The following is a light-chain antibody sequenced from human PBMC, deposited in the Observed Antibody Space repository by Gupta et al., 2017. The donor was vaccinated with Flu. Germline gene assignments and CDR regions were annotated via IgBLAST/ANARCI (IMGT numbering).Light chain of an antibody. V-gene: IGKV1-33*01. Sequence: DIQMTQSPPSLSAFVGARVTITCQASQDITDYLNWYQQRPGKAPKLLIHDASYLETGVPSRFSGSGSGTDFTFTISSLHPEDIGTYYCQQYDTFPLTFGEGTKVEI. CDR3: QQYDTFPLT. CDR1: QDITDY. J-gene: IGKJ4*01. CDR2: DAS.